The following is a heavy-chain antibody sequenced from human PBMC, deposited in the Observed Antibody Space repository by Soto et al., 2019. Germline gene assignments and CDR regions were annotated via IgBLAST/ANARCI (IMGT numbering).Heavy chain of an antibody. CDR3: ASNLGWSSGWYN. V-gene: IGHV1-46*01. Sequence: QVQLVQSGAEVKKPGASVKVSCKASGYTFTSYYMHWVRQAPGQGLEWMGIINPSGGSTSYAQKFQGGVTMTRETSTSTVYMELSSLRSEDTAVYYCASNLGWSSGWYNWGQGTLVTVSS. D-gene: IGHD6-19*01. J-gene: IGHJ4*02. CDR1: GYTFTSYY. CDR2: INPSGGST.